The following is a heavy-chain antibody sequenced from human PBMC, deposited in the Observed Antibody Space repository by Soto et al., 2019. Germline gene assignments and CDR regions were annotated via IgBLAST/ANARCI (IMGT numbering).Heavy chain of an antibody. J-gene: IGHJ4*02. V-gene: IGHV1-3*01. CDR1: GYNFTTYA. D-gene: IGHD2-21*01. CDR3: ARVGYLAGDCFPRAYDY. CDR2: INGGNDKT. Sequence: RASVKVSCKASGYNFTTYAIYWVRQAPRQRLEWLGLINGGNDKTGYSQRFQGRVTITKKTSATTAFMELSNLRSEDTAVYYCARVGYLAGDCFPRAYDYWGQGTLVTVSS.